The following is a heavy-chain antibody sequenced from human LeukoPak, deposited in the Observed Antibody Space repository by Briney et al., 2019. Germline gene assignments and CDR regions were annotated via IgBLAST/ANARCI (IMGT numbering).Heavy chain of an antibody. CDR3: ARHGSSWYYFDY. V-gene: IGHV4-39*01. D-gene: IGHD6-13*01. CDR1: GGSLSSSSYY. CDR2: IYYSGSN. J-gene: IGHJ4*02. Sequence: PSETLSLTCTVSGGSLSSSSYYWGWIRQPPGKGLEWIGSIYYSGSNYYNPSLKSRVTISVDTSKNQFSLKLSSVTAADTAVYYCARHGSSWYYFDYWGQGTLVTVSS.